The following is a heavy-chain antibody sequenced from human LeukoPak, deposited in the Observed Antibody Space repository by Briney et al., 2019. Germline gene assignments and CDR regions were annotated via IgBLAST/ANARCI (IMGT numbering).Heavy chain of an antibody. CDR2: IYYSGST. CDR1: GGSINNYY. Sequence: PSETLSLTCTVSGGSINNYYWSWIRQPPGKGLEWIGNIYYSGSTNYSPSLKSRLTISVDTSKNQFSLKLSSVTAADTAVYYCAREAVVLVAVPRWFDPWGQGTLVTVFS. D-gene: IGHD2-15*01. CDR3: AREAVVLVAVPRWFDP. V-gene: IGHV4-59*01. J-gene: IGHJ5*02.